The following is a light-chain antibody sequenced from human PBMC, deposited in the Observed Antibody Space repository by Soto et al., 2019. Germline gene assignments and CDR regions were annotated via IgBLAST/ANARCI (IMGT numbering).Light chain of an antibody. CDR2: LNSDGSH. CDR1: SGHSSYA. Sequence: QLVLTQSPSASASLGASVKLTCTLSSGHSSYAIAWHQQQPEKGPRYLMKLNSDGSHSKGDGIPDRFSGSSSGAERYLTISSLQSEDEADYYCQTWGTGMQNVFGTGTKLTVL. CDR3: QTWGTGMQNV. V-gene: IGLV4-69*01. J-gene: IGLJ1*01.